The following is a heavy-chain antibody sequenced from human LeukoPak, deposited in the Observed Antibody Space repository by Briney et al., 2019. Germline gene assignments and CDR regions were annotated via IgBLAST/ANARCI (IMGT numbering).Heavy chain of an antibody. CDR3: ARVGSTWSYYFDY. D-gene: IGHD3-10*01. J-gene: IGHJ4*02. CDR2: IYYSGST. Sequence: SQTLSLTCTVSGASISSEDYYWSWVRQPPGKGLEWIGYIYYSGSTYYDPSLKSRATISADTSKNQFSLKLNSVTAADTAIYFCARVGSTWSYYFDYWGQGTLATVST. CDR1: GASISSEDYY. V-gene: IGHV4-30-4*01.